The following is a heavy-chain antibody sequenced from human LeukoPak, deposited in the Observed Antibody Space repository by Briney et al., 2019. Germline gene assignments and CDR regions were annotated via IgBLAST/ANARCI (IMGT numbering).Heavy chain of an antibody. Sequence: SETLSLICTVSGGSISSGGYYWSWIRQHPGKGLEWIGYIYYSGSTYYNPSLKSRVTISVDTSKNQFSLKLSSVTAADTAVYYCASAPLLDSSGYYYDRFDYWGQGTLVTVSS. V-gene: IGHV4-31*03. CDR1: GGSISSGGYY. D-gene: IGHD3-22*01. CDR2: IYYSGST. J-gene: IGHJ4*02. CDR3: ASAPLLDSSGYYYDRFDY.